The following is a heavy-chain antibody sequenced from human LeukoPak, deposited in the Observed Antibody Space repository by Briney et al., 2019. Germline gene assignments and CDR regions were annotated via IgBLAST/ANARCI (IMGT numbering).Heavy chain of an antibody. CDR2: IYHSGST. J-gene: IGHJ4*02. CDR3: ARGWWLLSYYFDY. D-gene: IGHD5-12*01. Sequence: SETLSLTCTVSGGSISSSSYYWGWIRQPPGKGLEWIGYIYHSGSTNYNPSLKSRVTISVDTSQNQFSLKLSSVTAADTAVYYCARGWWLLSYYFDYWGQGTLVTVSS. V-gene: IGHV4-61*05. CDR1: GGSISSSSYY.